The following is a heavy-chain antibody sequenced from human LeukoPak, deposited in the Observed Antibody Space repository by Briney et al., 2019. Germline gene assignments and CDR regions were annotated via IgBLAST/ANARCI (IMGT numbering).Heavy chain of an antibody. CDR3: ARDPYSGSYRT. D-gene: IGHD1-26*01. CDR1: GGSISSYY. J-gene: IGHJ4*02. V-gene: IGHV4-4*07. CDR2: IYTSGST. Sequence: SSETLSLTCTVSGGSISSYYWSWIRQPAGKGLEWIGRIYTSGSTNYNPSLKSRVTISVDTSKNQFSLKLSSVTAADTAVYYCARDPYSGSYRTWGQGTLVTVSS.